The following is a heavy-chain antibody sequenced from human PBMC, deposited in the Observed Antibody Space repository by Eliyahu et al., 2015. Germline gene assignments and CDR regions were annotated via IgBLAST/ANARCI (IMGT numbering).Heavy chain of an antibody. CDR1: GGSFSGYY. CDR2: INHSGST. J-gene: IGHJ5*02. CDR3: ARGKVVPAAMRWFDP. Sequence: QVQLQQWGAGLLKPSETLSLTCAVYGGSFSGYYWSWIRQPPGKGLEWIGEINHSGSTNYNPSLKSRVTISVDTSKNQFSLKLSSVTAADTAVYYCARGKVVPAAMRWFDPWGQGTLVTVSS. D-gene: IGHD2-2*01. V-gene: IGHV4-34*01.